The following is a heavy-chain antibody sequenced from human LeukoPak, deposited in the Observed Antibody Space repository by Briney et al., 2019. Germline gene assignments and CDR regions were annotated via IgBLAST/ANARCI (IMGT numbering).Heavy chain of an antibody. J-gene: IGHJ5*02. D-gene: IGHD5-24*01. V-gene: IGHV1-69*13. CDR1: GGTFSSYP. Sequence: SVKVSCKASGGTFSSYPISWVRQAPGQGLAWMGGIIPMFGTTNYALKFQGRFTITADESTSTAYMELSSLRSEDTAVYYCARDPRIRDGYNLGWFDPWGQGTLVTVSS. CDR2: IIPMFGTT. CDR3: ARDPRIRDGYNLGWFDP.